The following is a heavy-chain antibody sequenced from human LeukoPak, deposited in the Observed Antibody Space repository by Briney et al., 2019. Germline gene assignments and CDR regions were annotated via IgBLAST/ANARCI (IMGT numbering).Heavy chain of an antibody. CDR3: ARVFYDGSGGAFDI. CDR1: GFTFSGYA. J-gene: IGHJ3*02. Sequence: GGSLRLSCTASGFTFSGYAMHWVRQAPGKGLEWVAVISYDGSSKSYADSVKVRFTISRDNSKNMLYLQMSSLRAEDRAVYYCARVFYDGSGGAFDIWGQGRMVTV. D-gene: IGHD3-22*01. CDR2: ISYDGSSK. V-gene: IGHV3-30-3*01.